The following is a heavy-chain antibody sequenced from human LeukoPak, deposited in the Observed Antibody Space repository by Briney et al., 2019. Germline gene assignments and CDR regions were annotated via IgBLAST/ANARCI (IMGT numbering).Heavy chain of an antibody. CDR1: GDSISSSY. D-gene: IGHD1-26*01. J-gene: IGHJ4*02. V-gene: IGHV4-4*07. CDR2: ISASGGA. Sequence: MTSETLSLTCTVSGDSISSSYWSWIRQPAGKGLEWIGRISASGGANYNPSLQSRVAMSVDTSKNQYSLNLSSVTAADTATYYRARVRSGSFDYWGQGTLVTVSS. CDR3: ARVRSGSFDY.